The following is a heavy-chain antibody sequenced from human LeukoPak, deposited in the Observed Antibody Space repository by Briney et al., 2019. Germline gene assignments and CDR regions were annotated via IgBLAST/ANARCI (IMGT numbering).Heavy chain of an antibody. J-gene: IGHJ5*02. V-gene: IGHV1-8*01. CDR1: GYTFTSYD. Sequence: ASVKVSCKASGYTFTSYDINWVRQATGQGLEWMGWMNPNSGNTGYAQKFQGRVTMTRNTSISTAYMELSSLRSDDTAVYYCARDFRYCSSTSCYGRFDPWGQGTLVTVSS. D-gene: IGHD2-2*01. CDR2: MNPNSGNT. CDR3: ARDFRYCSSTSCYGRFDP.